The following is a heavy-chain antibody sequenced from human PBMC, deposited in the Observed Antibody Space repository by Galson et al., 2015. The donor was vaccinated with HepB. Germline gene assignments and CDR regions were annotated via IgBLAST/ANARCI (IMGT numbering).Heavy chain of an antibody. CDR1: GFTFSSYS. V-gene: IGHV3-21*01. Sequence: YLRLSCAVSGFTFSSYSMNWVRQAPGKGLEWVSSISRSSSYIYYADSVKGRFTISRDNAKNSLYLQMNSLRAEDTAVYYCASSGMVAAYSDYWGQGTLVTVSS. CDR2: ISRSSSYI. J-gene: IGHJ4*02. CDR3: ASSGMVAAYSDY. D-gene: IGHD2-15*01.